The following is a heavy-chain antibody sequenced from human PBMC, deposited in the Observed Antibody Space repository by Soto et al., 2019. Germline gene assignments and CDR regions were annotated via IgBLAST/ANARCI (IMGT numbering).Heavy chain of an antibody. J-gene: IGHJ6*03. D-gene: IGHD2-2*01. CDR3: ARDLRYCSSTSCQRRGLYYYYMDV. V-gene: IGHV4-59*01. CDR2: IYYSGST. Sequence: SETLSLTCTVSGGSISSYYWSWIRQPPGKGLEWIGYIYYSGSTNYNPSLKSRVAISVDTSKNQFSLKLSSVTAADTAVYYCARDLRYCSSTSCQRRGLYYYYMDVWGKGTTVTAP. CDR1: GGSISSYY.